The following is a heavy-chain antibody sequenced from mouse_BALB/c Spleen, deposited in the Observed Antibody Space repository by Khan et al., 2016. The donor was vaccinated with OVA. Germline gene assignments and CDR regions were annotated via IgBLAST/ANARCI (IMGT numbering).Heavy chain of an antibody. CDR2: ITSGGSYT. V-gene: IGHV5-6-4*01. CDR1: GFAFSSYS. D-gene: IGHD1-1*01. J-gene: IGHJ2*01. CDR3: TRERNYHGSRFYFDY. Sequence: EVELVESGGGLVKPGGSLKLSCAASGFAFSSYSMSWVRQTPEKRLEWVATITSGGSYTYYPDGVKGRFTISRDNAKNTLYLQMSSLKSEDTAMYYCTRERNYHGSRFYFDYWGQRTTLTVSS.